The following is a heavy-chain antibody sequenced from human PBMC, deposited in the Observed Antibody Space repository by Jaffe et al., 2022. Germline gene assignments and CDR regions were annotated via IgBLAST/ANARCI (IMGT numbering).Heavy chain of an antibody. V-gene: IGHV4-39*01. CDR3: ARSGMEIWGSYRSTTYFDY. CDR1: GGSISSSSYY. CDR2: IYYSGST. D-gene: IGHD3-16*02. Sequence: QLQLQESGPGLVKPSETLSLTCTVSGGSISSSSYYWGWIRQPPGKGLEWIGSIYYSGSTYYNPSLKSRVTISVDTSKNQFSLKLSSVTAADTAVYYCARSGMEIWGSYRSTTYFDYWGQGTLVTVSS. J-gene: IGHJ4*02.